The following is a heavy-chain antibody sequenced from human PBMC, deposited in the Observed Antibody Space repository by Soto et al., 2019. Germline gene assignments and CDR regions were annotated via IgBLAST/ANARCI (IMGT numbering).Heavy chain of an antibody. V-gene: IGHV4-34*01. J-gene: IGHJ4*02. Sequence: QVQLQQWGAGLLKPSETLSLTCAVYGGSFSGYSWTWIRQPPGTGLEWIGEINHSGSTNYNPSLKRRATISVDTSKNQFSLKLTSVAAADTAVYYCARDKITGLFDYWGQGTLVTVSS. D-gene: IGHD2-8*02. CDR1: GGSFSGYS. CDR2: INHSGST. CDR3: ARDKITGLFDY.